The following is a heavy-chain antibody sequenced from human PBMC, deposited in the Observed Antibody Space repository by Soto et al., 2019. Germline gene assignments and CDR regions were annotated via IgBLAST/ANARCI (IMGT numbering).Heavy chain of an antibody. D-gene: IGHD3-22*01. CDR1: GGTFSSYA. J-gene: IGHJ2*01. Sequence: QVQLVQSGAEVKKPGSSVKVSCKASGGTFSSYAISWVRQAPGQGLEWMGWIIPIFVTANYAQKFQGRVTITADKDTSTPYMELSSLRSEDTAVYYCARKGDYHDSSGHPNWYFDLWGRGTLVTVAS. V-gene: IGHV1-69*06. CDR2: IIPIFVTA. CDR3: ARKGDYHDSSGHPNWYFDL.